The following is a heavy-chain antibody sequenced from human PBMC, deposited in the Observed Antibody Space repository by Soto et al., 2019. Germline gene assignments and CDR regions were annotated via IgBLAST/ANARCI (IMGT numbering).Heavy chain of an antibody. D-gene: IGHD2-15*01. CDR3: ARVYCSGGSCYEFDY. CDR1: GGSISSGGYY. J-gene: IGHJ4*02. V-gene: IGHV4-31*03. CDR2: IYYSGST. Sequence: SETLSLTCTVSGGSISSGGYYWSWIRQHPGKGLEWIGYIYYSGSTYYNPSLKSRVTISVDTSKNQFSLKLSSVTVADTAVYYCARVYCSGGSCYEFDYWGQGTLVTVSS.